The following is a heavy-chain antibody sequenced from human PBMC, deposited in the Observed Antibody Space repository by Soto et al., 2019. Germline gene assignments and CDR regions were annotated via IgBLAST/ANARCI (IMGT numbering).Heavy chain of an antibody. CDR1: GGSISSSSYY. CDR2: IYYSGST. V-gene: IGHV4-39*01. Sequence: SETLSLTCTVSGGSISSSSYYWGWIRQPPGKGLEWIGSIYYSGSTYYNPSLKSRVTISVDTSKNQFSLKLSSVTAADTAVYYCARDGQKVVVINYPQARGRHFDYWGQGTLVTVSS. D-gene: IGHD3-22*01. J-gene: IGHJ4*02. CDR3: ARDGQKVVVINYPQARGRHFDY.